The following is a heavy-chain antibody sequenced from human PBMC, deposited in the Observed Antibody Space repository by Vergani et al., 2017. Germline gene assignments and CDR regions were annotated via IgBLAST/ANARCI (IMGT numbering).Heavy chain of an antibody. CDR3: ARENLRAAAYMEV. D-gene: IGHD6-13*01. CDR2: IGYDGRIK. V-gene: IGHV3-30*03. J-gene: IGHJ6*03. CDR1: GFSFNTYG. Sequence: QVQLVESGGGVVQPGRSLRLSCAASGFSFNTYGAHWVRQAPGKGLEWVAVIGYDGRIKYNVDSVKGRFTISRDTSKNTLYLQMNSLRAEDTAVYYCARENLRAAAYMEVWGKGTTVTVSS.